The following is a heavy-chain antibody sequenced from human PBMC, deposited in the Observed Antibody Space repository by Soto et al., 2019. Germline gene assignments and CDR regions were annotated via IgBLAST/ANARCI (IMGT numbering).Heavy chain of an antibody. J-gene: IGHJ4*02. CDR3: ASGLFDWLLLVDY. CDR2: ISYDGSNK. CDR1: GFTFSSYA. V-gene: IGHV3-30-3*01. Sequence: GGSLRLSCAASGFTFSSYAMHWVRQAPGKGLEWVAVISYDGSNKYYADSVKGRFTISRDNSKNTLYLQMNSLRAEDTAVYYCASGLFDWLLLVDYWGQGTLVTVSS. D-gene: IGHD3-9*01.